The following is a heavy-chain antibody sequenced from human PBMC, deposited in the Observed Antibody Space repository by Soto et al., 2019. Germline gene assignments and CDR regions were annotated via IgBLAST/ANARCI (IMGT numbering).Heavy chain of an antibody. D-gene: IGHD1-1*01. CDR3: AREVGTTGTHTGFDP. V-gene: IGHV1-46*03. Sequence: ASVKVCCKASGYTFTSYYMHWVRHAPGQGLEWMGIINPSGGSTSYAQKFQGRVTMTRDTSTSTVYMELSSLRSEDTAVYYCAREVGTTGTHTGFDPWGQGTLVTVSS. J-gene: IGHJ5*02. CDR2: INPSGGST. CDR1: GYTFTSYY.